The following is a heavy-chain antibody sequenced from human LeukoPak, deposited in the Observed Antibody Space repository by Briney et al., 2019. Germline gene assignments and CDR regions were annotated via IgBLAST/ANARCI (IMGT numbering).Heavy chain of an antibody. CDR3: ARVSSPLQYNWFDP. D-gene: IGHD1-14*01. CDR2: INPNSGGT. CDR1: GYTFTGYY. J-gene: IGHJ5*02. Sequence: ASVKVSCKASGYTFTGYYIHWVRQAPGQGLEWMGRINPNSGGTNYAQKFQGRVTMTRDTSISTAYMELSRLRSGDTALYYCARVSSPLQYNWFDPWGQGTLVTVSS. V-gene: IGHV1-2*06.